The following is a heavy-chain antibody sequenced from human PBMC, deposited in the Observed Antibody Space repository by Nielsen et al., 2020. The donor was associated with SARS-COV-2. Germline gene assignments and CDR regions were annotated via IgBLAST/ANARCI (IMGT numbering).Heavy chain of an antibody. CDR1: GGSITGSRSYY. J-gene: IGHJ5*02. D-gene: IGHD6-13*01. CDR2: IYYSGSS. Sequence: SETLSLTCTVSGGSITGSRSYYWGWIRQPPGKGLEWIGSIYYSGSSYYNPSLKSRVTISVDTSKNQFSLKLSSVTAADTAVYYCAGGYSSRGWFDPWGQGTLVTVSS. CDR3: AGGYSSRGWFDP. V-gene: IGHV4-39*07.